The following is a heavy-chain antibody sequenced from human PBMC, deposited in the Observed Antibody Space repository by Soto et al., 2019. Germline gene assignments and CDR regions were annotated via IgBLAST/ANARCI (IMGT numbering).Heavy chain of an antibody. V-gene: IGHV4-39*01. CDR1: GGSISSSIYY. D-gene: IGHD3-10*01. CDR3: ASHVGRVWFGEIDY. J-gene: IGHJ4*02. CDR2: IYYSGST. Sequence: PSEPLSLTCTFSGGSISSSIYYWGWMRLPPGKGLEWIGSIYYSGSTYYNPSLKSGVTISVDTSKNQFSLKLSSVTAADTAVYYCASHVGRVWFGEIDYWGQGTLVTVSS.